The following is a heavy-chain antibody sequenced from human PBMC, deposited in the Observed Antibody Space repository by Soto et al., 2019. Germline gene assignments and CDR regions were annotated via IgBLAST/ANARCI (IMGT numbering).Heavy chain of an antibody. CDR1: GGSMSSYY. D-gene: IGHD6-6*01. Sequence: SETLALTCPVSGGSMSSYYWSWIRQPPGKGLEWIGYIYYSGSTNYNPSLKSRVTISVDTSKNQFSLKLSSVTAADTAVYYCARVRDIAARPRWFDPWGQGTLVTVPS. J-gene: IGHJ5*02. CDR3: ARVRDIAARPRWFDP. V-gene: IGHV4-59*12. CDR2: IYYSGST.